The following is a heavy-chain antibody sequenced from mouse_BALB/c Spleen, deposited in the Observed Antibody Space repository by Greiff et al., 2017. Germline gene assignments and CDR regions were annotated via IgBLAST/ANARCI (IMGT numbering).Heavy chain of an antibody. CDR2: IDPENGDT. J-gene: IGHJ4*01. V-gene: IGHV14-4*02. CDR3: NEDSHYAMDY. D-gene: IGHD3-3*01. CDR1: GFNIKDYY. Sequence: EVQLQQSGAELVRSGASVKLSCTASGFNIKDYYMHWVKQRPEQGLEWIGWIDPENGDTEYAPKFQGKATMTADTSSNTAYLQLSSLTSEDTAVYYCNEDSHYAMDYWGQGTSVTVSS.